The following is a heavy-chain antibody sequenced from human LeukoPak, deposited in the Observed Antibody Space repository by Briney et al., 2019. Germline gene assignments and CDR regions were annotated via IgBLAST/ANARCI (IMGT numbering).Heavy chain of an antibody. D-gene: IGHD1-14*01. Sequence: ASVKVSCKASGYTFTAYYMHWVRQAPGQGLEWMGWINPNTGGTDYAQRFQGRVTMTRDTSISTAYMELSSLIPGDTAVYYCARDVFAEYNTHHRFDPWGQGTLVTVSS. CDR2: INPNTGGT. J-gene: IGHJ5*02. CDR1: GYTFTAYY. V-gene: IGHV1-2*02. CDR3: ARDVFAEYNTHHRFDP.